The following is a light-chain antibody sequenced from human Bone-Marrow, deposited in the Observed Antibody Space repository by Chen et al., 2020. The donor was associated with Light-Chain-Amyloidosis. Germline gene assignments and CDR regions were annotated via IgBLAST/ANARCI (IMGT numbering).Light chain of an antibody. CDR2: RDT. CDR3: QSADSSGTYEVI. Sequence: SYELTQPPSVSVSPGQTARITCSGDDLPTKYAYWYQQKPGRAPVLVIHRDTERPSGISERFSGSSSGTTSTLTISGVQAEEEADYHCQSADSSGTYEVIFGGGTKLTVL. J-gene: IGLJ2*01. CDR1: DLPTKY. V-gene: IGLV3-25*02.